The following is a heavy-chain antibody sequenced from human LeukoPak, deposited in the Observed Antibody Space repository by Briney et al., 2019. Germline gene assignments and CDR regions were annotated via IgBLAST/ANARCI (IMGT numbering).Heavy chain of an antibody. Sequence: GGSLRLSCAASGFTFSTYSMNWVRQAPGKGLEWVSYISSGSSTIYYADSVKGRFTISRDNAKNSLYLQMNSLRAEDTAVYYCARVRGIAAPCDYWGQGTLVTVSS. D-gene: IGHD6-6*01. CDR3: ARVRGIAAPCDY. V-gene: IGHV3-48*04. CDR2: ISSGSSTI. CDR1: GFTFSTYS. J-gene: IGHJ4*02.